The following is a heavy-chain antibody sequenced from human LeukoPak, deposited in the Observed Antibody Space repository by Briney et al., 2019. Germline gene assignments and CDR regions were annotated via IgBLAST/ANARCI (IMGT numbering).Heavy chain of an antibody. Sequence: GRSLRLSCAASGFTFSNFAMHWVRQAPGKGLDWVAVTSYDGSKKYYADSVEGRFTIARDNSKNTLSLQMNSLRAEDTAVYFCAREATMYYYGSGSYSDYWGQGTLVSVSS. V-gene: IGHV3-30*04. CDR2: TSYDGSKK. CDR1: GFTFSNFA. J-gene: IGHJ4*02. D-gene: IGHD3-10*01. CDR3: AREATMYYYGSGSYSDY.